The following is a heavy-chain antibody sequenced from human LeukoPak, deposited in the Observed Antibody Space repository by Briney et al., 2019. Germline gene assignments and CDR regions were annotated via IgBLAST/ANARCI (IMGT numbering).Heavy chain of an antibody. CDR1: GGSISSGGYY. Sequence: SETLSLTCTVSGGSISSGGYYWSWIRQHPGKGLEWIGHIYYSGSTYYNPSLRSRVTISVDTSKNQFSLKLSSVTAADTAVYYCAATGGGTSLEPFDYWGQGTLVTVSS. J-gene: IGHJ4*02. V-gene: IGHV4-31*03. CDR3: AATGGGTSLEPFDY. CDR2: IYYSGST. D-gene: IGHD1-14*01.